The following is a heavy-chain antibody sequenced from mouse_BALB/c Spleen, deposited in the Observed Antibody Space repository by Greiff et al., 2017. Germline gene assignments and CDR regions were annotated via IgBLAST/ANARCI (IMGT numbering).Heavy chain of an antibody. D-gene: IGHD2-4*01. V-gene: IGHV5-6-5*01. CDR2: ISSGGST. J-gene: IGHJ2*01. CDR1: GFTFSSYA. CDR3: ARGGDYEENY. Sequence: DVKLVESGGGLVKPGGSLKLSCAASGFTFSSYAMSWVRQTPEKRLEWVASISSGGSTYYPDSVKGRFTISRDNARNILYLQMSSLRSEDTAMYYCARGGDYEENYWGQGTTLTVSS.